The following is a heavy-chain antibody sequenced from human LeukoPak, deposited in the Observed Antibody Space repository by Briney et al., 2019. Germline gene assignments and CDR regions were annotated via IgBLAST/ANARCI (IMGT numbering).Heavy chain of an antibody. V-gene: IGHV3-74*01. D-gene: IGHD1-26*01. CDR1: GFTFSWYW. J-gene: IGHJ4*01. Sequence: GGSLRLSCAASGFTFSWYWMHWVRHAPGKGLVWVSRINSDGISTIYADCAKGRFTISRDNAKNTLYLQMNSLRAEDTAVYYCARDASSGSYYTDYSDYWGHGTLVTVSS. CDR2: INSDGIST. CDR3: ARDASSGSYYTDYSDY.